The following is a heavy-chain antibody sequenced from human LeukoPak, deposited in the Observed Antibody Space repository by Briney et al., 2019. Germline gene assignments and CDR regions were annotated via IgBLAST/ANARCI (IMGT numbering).Heavy chain of an antibody. V-gene: IGHV4-4*02. CDR3: AREGGFYRPLDY. J-gene: IGHJ4*02. Sequence: SESLSLTCDVSGGAVTSTNWWTWFRQPPGKGLEWIGEVHLDGRTNYNPSLKSRLVMSADLPENHISLKLTSVTAADTAVYYCAREGGFYRPLDYSGQGTLVTVSS. CDR2: VHLDGRT. D-gene: IGHD6-25*01. CDR1: GGAVTSTNW.